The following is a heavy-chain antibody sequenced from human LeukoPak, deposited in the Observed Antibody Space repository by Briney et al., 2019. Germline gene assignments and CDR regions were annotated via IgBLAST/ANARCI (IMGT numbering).Heavy chain of an antibody. J-gene: IGHJ6*03. CDR1: GFTFSRYW. Sequence: GGSLRLSCAASGFTFSRYWMSWVRQAPGKGLEWVANIKQDGSEKYYVDSVKGRFTISRDNAKNSLYLQMNSLRAEDTAIYYCARVSITIFGVIGYYMDVWGKGTTVTVSS. CDR2: IKQDGSEK. D-gene: IGHD3-3*01. V-gene: IGHV3-7*01. CDR3: ARVSITIFGVIGYYMDV.